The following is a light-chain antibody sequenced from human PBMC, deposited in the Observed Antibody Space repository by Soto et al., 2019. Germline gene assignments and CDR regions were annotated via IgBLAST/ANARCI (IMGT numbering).Light chain of an antibody. CDR1: RSISDW. CDR2: DAS. J-gene: IGKJ1*01. Sequence: DIQMTQSPSTLSPSVGDRVTITCRASRSISDWVAWYQQKPGKAPKLLIFDASSLKSGVPSRFSGSGSGTEFTLTISSLQPDDVATYYCLQYDSYSWTFGQGTKVEIK. V-gene: IGKV1-5*01. CDR3: LQYDSYSWT.